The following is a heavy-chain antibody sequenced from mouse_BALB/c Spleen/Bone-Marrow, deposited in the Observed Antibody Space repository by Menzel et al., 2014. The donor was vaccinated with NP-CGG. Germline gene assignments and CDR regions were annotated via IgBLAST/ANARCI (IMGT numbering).Heavy chain of an antibody. V-gene: IGHV2-2*02. D-gene: IGHD2-3*01. CDR3: ARNNGGYYSWFAY. J-gene: IGHJ3*01. CDR1: GFSFXSYG. CDR2: IWSGGST. Sequence: VQLQESGLGLVQPSQSLSITCTVSGFSFXSYGVHWVRQSPGKGLEWLGVIWSGGSTDYNAAFISRLSISKDNSKSQVFFKMNSLQANDTAIYYCARNNGGYYSWFAYWGQGTLVTVSA.